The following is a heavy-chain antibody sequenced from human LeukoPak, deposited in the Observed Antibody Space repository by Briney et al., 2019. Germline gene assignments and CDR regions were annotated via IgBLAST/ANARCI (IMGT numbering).Heavy chain of an antibody. CDR1: GFTFSSYW. D-gene: IGHD6-19*01. CDR2: INSDGSST. V-gene: IGHV3-74*01. Sequence: GGSLRLSCAASGFTFSSYWMHWVRQAPGKGLVWVSLINSDGSSTNYADSVKGRFTISRDNAKNTLYLQMNSLRAEDTAVYYCARDTSSGWYEKTFDSWGQGTLVTVSS. J-gene: IGHJ4*02. CDR3: ARDTSSGWYEKTFDS.